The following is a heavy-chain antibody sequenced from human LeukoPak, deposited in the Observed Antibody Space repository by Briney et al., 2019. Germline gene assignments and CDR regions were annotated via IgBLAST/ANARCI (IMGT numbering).Heavy chain of an antibody. J-gene: IGHJ4*02. CDR1: GYTFTSYG. CDR3: ARVRLAVVPAAMVDY. CDR2: ISAYNGNT. Sequence: GASVKVSCKASGYTFTSYGISWVRQAPGQGLEWMGWISAYNGNTNYAQKLQGRVTMTTDTSTGTAYMELRSLRSDDTAVYYCARVRLAVVPAAMVDYWGQGTLVTVSS. D-gene: IGHD2-2*01. V-gene: IGHV1-18*01.